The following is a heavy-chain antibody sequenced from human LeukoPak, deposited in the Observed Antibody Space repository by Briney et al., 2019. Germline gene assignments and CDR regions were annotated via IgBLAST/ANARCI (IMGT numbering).Heavy chain of an antibody. CDR2: ISGDGGST. CDR3: AALEHAFDI. CDR1: GFTFDDYG. D-gene: IGHD1-1*01. J-gene: IGHJ3*02. V-gene: IGHV3-43*02. Sequence: GGSLRLSCAASGFTFDDYGMSWVRQAPGKGLEWVSLISGDGGSTYYADSVKGRFTISRDNSKNSLYLQMNSLRTEDTALYYCAALEHAFDIWGQGTMVTVSS.